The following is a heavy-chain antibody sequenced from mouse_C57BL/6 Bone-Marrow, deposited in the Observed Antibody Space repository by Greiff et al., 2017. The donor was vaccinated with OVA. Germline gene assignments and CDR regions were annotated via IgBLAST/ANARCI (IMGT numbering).Heavy chain of an antibody. V-gene: IGHV1-50*01. CDR2: IDLSDSYT. J-gene: IGHJ2*01. D-gene: IGHD2-3*01. CDR3: ASYPPFDGCYRNLDY. Sequence: QVHVQQSGAELVKPGASVKLSCKASGYTFTSYWMQWVKQRPGQGLEWIGEIDLSDSYTNYNEKFKGKATLTVDTSSSTAYMQLSSLTSEVCAVYYCASYPPFDGCYRNLDYWGQGTTLTVSS. CDR1: GYTFTSYW.